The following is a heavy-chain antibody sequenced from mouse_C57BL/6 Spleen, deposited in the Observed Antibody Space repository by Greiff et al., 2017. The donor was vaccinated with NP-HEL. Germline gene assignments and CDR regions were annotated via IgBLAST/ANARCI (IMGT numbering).Heavy chain of an antibody. CDR1: GYTFTSYW. Sequence: VQLQQPGAELVRPGTSVKLSCKASGYTFTSYWMHWVKQRPGQGLEWIGVIDPSDSYTNYNQKFKGKATLTVDTSSSTAYMQLSSLTSEDSAVYYCARRTTQIYYGNYAFAYWGQGTLVTVSA. V-gene: IGHV1-59*01. CDR3: ARRTTQIYYGNYAFAY. J-gene: IGHJ3*01. D-gene: IGHD2-1*01. CDR2: IDPSDSYT.